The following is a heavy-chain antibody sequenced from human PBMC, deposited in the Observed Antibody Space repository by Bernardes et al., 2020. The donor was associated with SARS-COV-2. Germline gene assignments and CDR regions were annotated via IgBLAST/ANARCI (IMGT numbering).Heavy chain of an antibody. CDR3: ARDYGDYFDY. J-gene: IGHJ4*02. CDR1: GFTFSSYT. V-gene: IGHV3-23*01. CDR2: ISGSGGST. Sequence: GGSLRLSCAASGFTFSSYTMSWVRQAPGKGLEWVSAISGSGGSTYYADSVKGRFTISRDNSKNTLYLLMNSLRAEDTAVYYCARDYGDYFDYWGQGTLVTVSS. D-gene: IGHD4-17*01.